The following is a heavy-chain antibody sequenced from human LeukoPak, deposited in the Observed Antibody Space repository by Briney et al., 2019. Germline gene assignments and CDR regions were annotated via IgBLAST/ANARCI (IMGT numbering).Heavy chain of an antibody. V-gene: IGHV3-21*04. CDR1: RFTFSDYS. CDR3: ATCTGDYDSSGFYYFDY. CDR2: ISSGSVYI. D-gene: IGHD3-22*01. J-gene: IGHJ4*02. Sequence: GGSLRLSCAASRFTFSDYSMNWVRQAPGKGLQWVASISSGSVYIYYADSMKGRFTISRDNAKNSMYLQMYSLRAEDTAVYYCATCTGDYDSSGFYYFDYWGQGTPVTVSS.